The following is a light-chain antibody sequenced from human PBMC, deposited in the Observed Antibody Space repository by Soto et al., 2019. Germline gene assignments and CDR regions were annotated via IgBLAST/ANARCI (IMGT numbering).Light chain of an antibody. V-gene: IGKV3-11*01. CDR2: DAS. CDR3: QQRSSWHRT. CDR1: QSVSSY. Sequence: EIVLTQSPATLSLSPGERATISCRASQSVSSYLAWYQQKPGQTPRLLIYDASNRATGIPARFSGSGSGTAFTLTISSLEPEDFAVYYCQQRSSWHRTFGQGTKLEIK. J-gene: IGKJ2*01.